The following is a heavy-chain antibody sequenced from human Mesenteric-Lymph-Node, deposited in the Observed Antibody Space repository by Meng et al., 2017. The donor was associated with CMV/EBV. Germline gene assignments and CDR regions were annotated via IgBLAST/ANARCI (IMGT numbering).Heavy chain of an antibody. CDR3: ARVVDFWSGRHFDY. D-gene: IGHD3-3*01. J-gene: IGHJ4*02. V-gene: IGHV3-53*01. CDR1: GISVSNNY. CDR2: IYSGDSP. Sequence: GGSLRLSCTASGISVSNNYWTWVRQAPGKGLEWVSIIYSGDSPFYTDSVRGRFTISRDKSRNMVLLEMNSLGAEDTAVYYCARVVDFWSGRHFDYWGQGTPVTVSS.